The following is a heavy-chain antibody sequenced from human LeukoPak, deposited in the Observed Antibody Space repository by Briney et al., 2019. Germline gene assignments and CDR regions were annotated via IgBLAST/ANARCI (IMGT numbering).Heavy chain of an antibody. CDR2: INTNTGNP. V-gene: IGHV7-4-1*02. J-gene: IGHJ4*02. CDR1: GYTFTSYA. Sequence: ASVKVSCKASGYTFTSYAMNWVRQAPGQGLEWMGWINTNTGNPTYAQGFTGRFVFSLDTSVNTAYLQISSLKAEDTAVYYCAREVACGGDCHGDAWGQGTLVTVSS. D-gene: IGHD2-21*02. CDR3: AREVACGGDCHGDA.